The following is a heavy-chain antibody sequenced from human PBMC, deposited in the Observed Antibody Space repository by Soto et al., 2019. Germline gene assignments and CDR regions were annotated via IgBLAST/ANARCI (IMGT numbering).Heavy chain of an antibody. CDR3: AKVSGYCSSTSCFYMDV. D-gene: IGHD2-2*01. CDR2: ISGSGGST. V-gene: IGHV3-23*01. CDR1: GFTFSSYA. J-gene: IGHJ6*03. Sequence: GGSLRLSCAASGFTFSSYAMSWVRQAPGKGLEWVSAISGSGGSTYYADSVKGRFTISRDNSKNTLYLQMNSLRAEDTAVYYCAKVSGYCSSTSCFYMDVWGKGTTVTVSS.